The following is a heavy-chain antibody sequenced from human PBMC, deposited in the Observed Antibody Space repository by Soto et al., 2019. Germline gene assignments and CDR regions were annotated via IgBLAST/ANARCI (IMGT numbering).Heavy chain of an antibody. CDR2: INPSSGGT. CDR3: ARARSGGYTYGPGLDY. V-gene: IGHV1-2*02. J-gene: IGHJ4*02. D-gene: IGHD5-18*01. CDR1: GYTFTGYY. Sequence: QVQMVQSGAEVRKPVASVRGSCKASGYTFTGYYIHWVRQAPGQGPEWMGWINPSSGGTDFAQKFEGRVAMTGDTSLNTAYMELNSLRSDDTAVYFCARARSGGYTYGPGLDYWGQGTMVTVSS.